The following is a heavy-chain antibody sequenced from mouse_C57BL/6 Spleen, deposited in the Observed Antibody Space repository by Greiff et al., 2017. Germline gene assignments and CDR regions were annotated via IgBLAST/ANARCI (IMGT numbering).Heavy chain of an antibody. CDR1: GYAFSSYW. V-gene: IGHV1-80*01. D-gene: IGHD1-1*01. Sequence: VKLMESGAELVKPGASVKISCKASGYAFSSYWMNWVKQRPGKGLEWIGQIYPGDGDTNYNGKFKGKATLTADKSSSTAYMQLSSLTSEDSAVYFCARRNYYGSSDFDYWGQGTTLTVSS. J-gene: IGHJ2*01. CDR2: IYPGDGDT. CDR3: ARRNYYGSSDFDY.